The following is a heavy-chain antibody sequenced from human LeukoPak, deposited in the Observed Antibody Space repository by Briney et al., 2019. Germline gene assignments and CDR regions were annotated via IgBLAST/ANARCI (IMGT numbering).Heavy chain of an antibody. CDR2: ISAYNGNT. CDR3: ARDCSSTSCWASTGY. J-gene: IGHJ4*02. V-gene: IGHV1-18*01. CDR1: GYTFTSYG. D-gene: IGHD2-2*01. Sequence: GASVKVSCKASGYTFTSYGISWVRQAPGQGHEWMVWISAYNGNTNYAQKLQGRVTMTTDTSTSTAYMELRSLRSDDTAVYYCARDCSSTSCWASTGYWGQGTLVTVSS.